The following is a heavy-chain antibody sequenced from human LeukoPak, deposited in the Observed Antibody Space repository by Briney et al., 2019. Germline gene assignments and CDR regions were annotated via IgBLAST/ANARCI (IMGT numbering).Heavy chain of an antibody. Sequence: GGSLRLSCAASGFTFSSYAMSWVRQAPGKGLEWVSAISGSGGSTYYADSVKGRLTISRDNSKNTLYLQMNSLRAEDTAMYYCAKDYSKTSYYGSGTYYRPNWFDPWGQGTLVTVSS. J-gene: IGHJ5*02. CDR3: AKDYSKTSYYGSGTYYRPNWFDP. CDR1: GFTFSSYA. V-gene: IGHV3-23*01. D-gene: IGHD3-10*01. CDR2: ISGSGGST.